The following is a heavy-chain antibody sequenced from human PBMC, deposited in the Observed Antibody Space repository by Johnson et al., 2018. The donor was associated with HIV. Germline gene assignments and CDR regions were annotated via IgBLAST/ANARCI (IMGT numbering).Heavy chain of an antibody. J-gene: IGHJ3*02. CDR1: GFTFSSYG. CDR3: AREARGLWRLRLGELSFLPNLHAFDI. Sequence: QMQLVESGGGVVQPGGSLRLSCAASGFTFSSYGMHWVRQAPGKGLEWVAFIRYDGSNKYYADSVKGRFTISRDHSKKTLSLQMNSLRAEDTAVYYGAREARGLWRLRLGELSFLPNLHAFDIWGQGTMVTVSS. D-gene: IGHD3-16*02. V-gene: IGHV3-30*02. CDR2: IRYDGSNK.